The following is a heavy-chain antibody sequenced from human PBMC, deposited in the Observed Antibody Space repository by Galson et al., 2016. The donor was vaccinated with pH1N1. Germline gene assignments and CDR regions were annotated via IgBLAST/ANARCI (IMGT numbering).Heavy chain of an antibody. CDR3: ARQYDFGDYRGNAFDI. CDR2: VNPGGSTI. J-gene: IGHJ3*02. Sequence: QSGAEVKKPGESLKISCKASGYRFTSYWIAWVRQVPGKGLEWVGVVNPGGSTIRYGPPFQGQVTTSSDKSINTAYLQWISLKASDTATYYCARQYDFGDYRGNAFDIWGQGTMVIVSS. CDR1: GYRFTSYW. D-gene: IGHD4-17*01. V-gene: IGHV5-51*03.